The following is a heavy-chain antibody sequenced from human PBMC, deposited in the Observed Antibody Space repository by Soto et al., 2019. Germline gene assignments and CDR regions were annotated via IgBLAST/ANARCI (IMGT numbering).Heavy chain of an antibody. CDR3: ARGRYSYGTRTFDY. CDR2: INHSGST. CDR1: GGSFSGYY. Sequence: PSETLSLTCAVYGGSFSGYYWSWIRQPPGKRLEWIGEINHSGSTNYNPSLKSRVTISVDTSKNQFSLKLSSVTAADTAVYYCARGRYSYGTRTFDYWGQGTLVTVSS. V-gene: IGHV4-34*01. D-gene: IGHD5-18*01. J-gene: IGHJ4*02.